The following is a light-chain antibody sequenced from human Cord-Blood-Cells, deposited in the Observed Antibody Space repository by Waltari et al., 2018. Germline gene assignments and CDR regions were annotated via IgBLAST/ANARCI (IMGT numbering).Light chain of an antibody. CDR1: SSDVGGYNY. Sequence: QSALTQPASVSGSPRQSITIPCTGTSSDVGGYNYVSWYQRHPGKAPKLMIYDVSKRPTRVSTRFSGSKSGNTASLTISGLQAEDEANYYCSSYTSSSTLVFGGGTKLTVL. CDR3: SSYTSSSTLV. J-gene: IGLJ3*02. CDR2: DVS. V-gene: IGLV2-14*01.